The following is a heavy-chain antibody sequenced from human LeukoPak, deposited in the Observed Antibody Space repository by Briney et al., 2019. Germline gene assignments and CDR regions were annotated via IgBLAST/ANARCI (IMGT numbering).Heavy chain of an antibody. D-gene: IGHD2-15*01. J-gene: IGHJ4*02. Sequence: PSETLSLTCTVSGGSISSYYWSWIRQPPGKGLEWIGYIYYSGSTNYNPSLKSRVTISVDTSKSQFSLKLSSVTAADTAVYYCARLGYCSGGSCYSDDYWGQGTLVTVSS. V-gene: IGHV4-59*01. CDR2: IYYSGST. CDR1: GGSISSYY. CDR3: ARLGYCSGGSCYSDDY.